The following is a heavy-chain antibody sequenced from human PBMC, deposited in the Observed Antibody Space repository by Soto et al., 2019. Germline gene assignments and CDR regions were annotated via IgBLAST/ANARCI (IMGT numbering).Heavy chain of an antibody. CDR3: GRTPAGGSSAL. Sequence: QVQLVQSGAEMKKPGASVKVSCKASGYTFPSYGIIWVRQDPGQGLEWMGWISAYNGNTHYAQKFQGSVTMTTDTSTITAYIELRRLRSDDTAVYYCGRTPAGGSSALWGQGTLVTVSS. D-gene: IGHD1-26*01. J-gene: IGHJ4*02. CDR2: ISAYNGNT. CDR1: GYTFPSYG. V-gene: IGHV1-18*01.